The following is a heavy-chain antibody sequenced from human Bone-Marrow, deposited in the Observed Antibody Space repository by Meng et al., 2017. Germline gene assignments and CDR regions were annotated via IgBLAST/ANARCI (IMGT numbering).Heavy chain of an antibody. D-gene: IGHD4-17*01. Sequence: SVKVSCKASGGTFSSYTISWVRQAPGQGLEWMGRIIPILGIANYAQKFQGRVTITADKSTSTAYMELSSLRSEDTAVYYCARGNRYGDYSEPMIDYWGQGTLVTVSS. CDR2: IIPILGIA. V-gene: IGHV1-69*02. CDR3: ARGNRYGDYSEPMIDY. J-gene: IGHJ4*02. CDR1: GGTFSSYT.